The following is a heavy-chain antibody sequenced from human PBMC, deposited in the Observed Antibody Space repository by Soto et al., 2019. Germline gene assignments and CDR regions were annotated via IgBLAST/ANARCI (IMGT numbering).Heavy chain of an antibody. J-gene: IGHJ4*02. CDR2: IKHDGSEK. V-gene: IGHV3-7*01. Sequence: GGSLRLSCAASGFTFSNYYMNWVRQAPGKGLEWVANIKHDGSEKNYVDSVKGRFTVSRDNAKNSLYLEMNSLRAEDTAVYYCTGGSISEQFDSWGQGNLVTVSS. CDR1: GFTFSNYY. CDR3: TGGSISEQFDS. D-gene: IGHD3-3*02.